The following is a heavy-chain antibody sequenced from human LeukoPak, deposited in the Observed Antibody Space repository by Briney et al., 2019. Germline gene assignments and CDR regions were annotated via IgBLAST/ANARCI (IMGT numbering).Heavy chain of an antibody. Sequence: GRSLRLSCAASGFTFSSYGMHWVRQAPGKGLEWVAVISYDGSSKYYADSVKGRFTISRDNSKSTLYLQMNSLRAEDTAVYYCAKDVADSSSRYGYFDYWGQGTLVTVSS. CDR2: ISYDGSSK. CDR3: AKDVADSSSRYGYFDY. J-gene: IGHJ4*02. D-gene: IGHD6-13*01. V-gene: IGHV3-30*18. CDR1: GFTFSSYG.